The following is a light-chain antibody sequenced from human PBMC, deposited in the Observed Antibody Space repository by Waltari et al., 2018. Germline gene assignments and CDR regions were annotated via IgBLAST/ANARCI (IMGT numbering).Light chain of an antibody. CDR1: SRDIGGYDF. Sequence: SALTQPAPLSGSPGPSIPPPCPGPSRDIGGYDFVPWSQPHPGKAPKLILYVVPKGPSGVSNRFSGSKSGNTASLTISGLQAEDEADYYCYSYAGVSAAYYVFGTGTKVTVL. V-gene: IGLV2-23*02. CDR2: VVP. J-gene: IGLJ1*01. CDR3: YSYAGVSAAYYV.